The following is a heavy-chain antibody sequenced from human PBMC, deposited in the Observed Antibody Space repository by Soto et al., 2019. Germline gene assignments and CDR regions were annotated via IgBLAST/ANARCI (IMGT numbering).Heavy chain of an antibody. D-gene: IGHD3-3*01. V-gene: IGHV4-39*01. CDR1: GGSIISSSSY. J-gene: IGHJ4*02. CDR3: AKTGFWSDYRVADY. CDR2: INYSGST. Sequence: SETLSLTCTVSGGSIISSSSYWGWIRQPPGKGLEWIGSINYSGSTYYNPSPKSRITISVDTSKNQFSLKLSSVTAADTAVYFCAKTGFWSDYRVADYWGQGTLVTVSS.